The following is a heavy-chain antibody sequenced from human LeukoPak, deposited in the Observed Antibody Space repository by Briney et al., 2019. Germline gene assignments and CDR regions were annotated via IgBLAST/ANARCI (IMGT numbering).Heavy chain of an antibody. CDR1: GGSISTSGYY. D-gene: IGHD2-15*01. Sequence: PSETLSLTWTVSGGSISTSGYYWGWVRQPPGKGLEWIGSIYYTETAYYNPSLKSRVTISVDTSKNHFSLNLSSVTAADTAVYYCARDCPAYCNGGSCYYYYYMDVWGKGTTVTVSS. V-gene: IGHV4-39*07. J-gene: IGHJ6*03. CDR3: ARDCPAYCNGGSCYYYYYMDV. CDR2: IYYTETA.